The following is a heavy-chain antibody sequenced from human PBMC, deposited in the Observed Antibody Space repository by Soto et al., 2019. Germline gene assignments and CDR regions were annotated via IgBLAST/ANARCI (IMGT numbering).Heavy chain of an antibody. CDR3: AAPKQLSMGYYYGMDV. V-gene: IGHV5-51*01. Sequence: PGESLKISCQGSGYSSTTYWIGWVRLMPGKGLEWMGIIYPGDSDTRYSPSFQGQVTISADKSISTAYLQWSSLKASDTAMYYCAAPKQLSMGYYYGMDVWGQGTTVTVSS. CDR2: IYPGDSDT. D-gene: IGHD2-2*01. J-gene: IGHJ6*02. CDR1: GYSSTTYW.